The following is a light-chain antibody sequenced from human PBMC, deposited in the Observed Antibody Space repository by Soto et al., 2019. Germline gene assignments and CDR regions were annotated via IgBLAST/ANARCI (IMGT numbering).Light chain of an antibody. J-gene: IGLJ1*01. CDR3: FSFTTDWTHA. Sequence: QSALTXPASVSGSPGQSITISCTGSSSDIGAYNYVSWFQQYPGKAPKLIISEVSNRPSGVSNRFSGSKSGTAASLTISGLQTEDEADYFCFSFTTDWTHAFGTGTKVTVL. CDR2: EVS. CDR1: SSDIGAYNY. V-gene: IGLV2-14*01.